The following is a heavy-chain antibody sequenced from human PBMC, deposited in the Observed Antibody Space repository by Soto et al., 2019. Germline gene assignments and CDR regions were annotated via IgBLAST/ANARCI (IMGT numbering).Heavy chain of an antibody. Sequence: EVQLVESGGGLVQPGGSLRLSCAASGFTFSTYWMSWVRQAPGKGLEWLANIKQDGSEKYYVDSVKGRFTVSRDNAKNSLYLQMNSLRVEDTAVYYCARRPGYSSGWFADWGQGTLVTVS. V-gene: IGHV3-7*01. CDR3: ARRPGYSSGWFAD. CDR2: IKQDGSEK. J-gene: IGHJ4*02. CDR1: GFTFSTYW. D-gene: IGHD6-19*01.